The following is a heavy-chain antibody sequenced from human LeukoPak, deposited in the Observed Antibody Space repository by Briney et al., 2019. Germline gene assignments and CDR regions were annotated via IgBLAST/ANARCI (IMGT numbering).Heavy chain of an antibody. CDR3: ARGRPSSKQRIAARRYYYYMDV. D-gene: IGHD6-6*01. CDR2: INHSGST. V-gene: IGHV4-34*01. J-gene: IGHJ6*03. Sequence: SETLSLTCAVYGGSFSGYYWSWIRQPPGKGLEWIGEINHSGSTNYNPSLKSRVTISVDTSKNQFPLKLSSVTAADTAVYYCARGRPSSKQRIAARRYYYYMDVWGKGTTVTVSS. CDR1: GGSFSGYY.